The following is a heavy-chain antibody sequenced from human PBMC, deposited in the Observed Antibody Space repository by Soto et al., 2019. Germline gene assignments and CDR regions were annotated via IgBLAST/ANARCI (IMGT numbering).Heavy chain of an antibody. CDR3: ARSAASRITMVRGVIMQNDY. CDR1: GGSISSSSYY. D-gene: IGHD3-10*01. V-gene: IGHV4-39*01. J-gene: IGHJ4*02. CDR2: IYYSGST. Sequence: PSETLSLTCTVSGGSISSSSYYWGWIRQPPGKGLEWIGSIYYSGSTYYNPSLKSRVTISVDTSKNQFSLKLSSVTAAETAVYYCARSAASRITMVRGVIMQNDYWGQGTPVTASS.